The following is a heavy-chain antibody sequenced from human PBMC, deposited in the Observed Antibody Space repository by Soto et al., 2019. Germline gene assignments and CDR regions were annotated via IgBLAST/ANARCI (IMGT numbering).Heavy chain of an antibody. D-gene: IGHD6-19*01. V-gene: IGHV3-33*01. Sequence: GGSLRLSCAASGFTFSSYGMHWVRQAPGKGLEWVAVIWYDGSNKYYADSVKGRFTISGDNSKNTLYLQMNSLRAEDTAVYYCARDIRRASGRRGAFDIWGQGTMVTVSS. CDR3: ARDIRRASGRRGAFDI. CDR1: GFTFSSYG. CDR2: IWYDGSNK. J-gene: IGHJ3*02.